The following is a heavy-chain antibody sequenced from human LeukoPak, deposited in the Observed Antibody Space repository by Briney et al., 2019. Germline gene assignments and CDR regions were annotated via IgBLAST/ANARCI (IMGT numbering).Heavy chain of an antibody. CDR3: ARGGGATAVDY. J-gene: IGHJ4*02. V-gene: IGHV2-70*04. D-gene: IGHD1-26*01. CDR2: IDWDDDK. CDR1: GFSIRTSGMR. Sequence: SGPALVKPTQTLTLTCTFTGFSIRTSGMRVSWIRQPPGKALEWLARIDWDDDKFYSKSLKPRLTISKDTSKNQVVLTMTNMDLVDTATYYCARGGGATAVDYWGQGTLVTVSS.